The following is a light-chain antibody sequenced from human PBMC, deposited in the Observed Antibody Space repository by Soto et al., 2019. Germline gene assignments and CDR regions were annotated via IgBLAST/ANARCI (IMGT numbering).Light chain of an antibody. CDR2: LAS. CDR3: MQSLQTPHT. Sequence: DILMTXXPLXXXXXXXEPXYXXCLSSKSLLHSSGDDSLDWYLQKPGQSPQLLIYLASNRASGVPDRFSGSGSGTDFTLKISRVEAEDVGVYYCMQSLQTPHTFGPGTKVGIK. V-gene: IGKV2-28*01. CDR1: KSLLHSSGDDS. J-gene: IGKJ3*01.